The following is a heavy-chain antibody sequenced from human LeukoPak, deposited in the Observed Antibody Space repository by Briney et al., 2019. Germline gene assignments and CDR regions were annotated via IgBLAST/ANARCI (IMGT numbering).Heavy chain of an antibody. J-gene: IGHJ6*02. Sequence: GGSLRLSCSASGFPFSSYAMHWVRQAPGKGLEYVSAISDSGGSTYYADSVKGRFTISRDNSKNTLYLEMSSLRAEDTAVYFCVRGYSFGPYGMDVWGQGTTVTVSS. CDR1: GFPFSSYA. D-gene: IGHD2-15*01. CDR2: ISDSGGST. V-gene: IGHV3-64D*09. CDR3: VRGYSFGPYGMDV.